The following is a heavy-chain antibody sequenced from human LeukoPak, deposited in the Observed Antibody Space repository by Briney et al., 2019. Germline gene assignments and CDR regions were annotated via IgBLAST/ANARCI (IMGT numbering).Heavy chain of an antibody. J-gene: IGHJ3*02. CDR2: IIQDGSDR. Sequence: PGGSLRLSCATSGFNFSDSRMTWVRQAPGKGLQWVANIIQDGSDRYYVDSVKGRFTISRDNAKNSLYLQMNSLRAEDTAVYYCAADAFNMGNDAFDIWGQGTMVTVSS. CDR3: AADAFNMGNDAFDI. V-gene: IGHV3-7*05. D-gene: IGHD2/OR15-2a*01. CDR1: GFNFSDSR.